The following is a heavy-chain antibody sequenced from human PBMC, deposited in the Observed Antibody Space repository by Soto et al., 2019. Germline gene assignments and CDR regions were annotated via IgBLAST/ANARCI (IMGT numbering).Heavy chain of an antibody. V-gene: IGHV3-33*01. J-gene: IGHJ6*02. D-gene: IGHD3-16*01. CDR2: IWDDGSTK. CDR1: GFTFSSYC. Sequence: QVQLVESGGGVVQPGRSMRLYCAASGFTFSSYCMHWVSQAPGKGLERVAVIWDDGSTKYYADTVKGRFTISIDNSKNALYMPMNSLIAEDTAVYYCARGVMGHGRYYYYGMDVWGQGTTVTVSS. CDR3: ARGVMGHGRYYYYGMDV.